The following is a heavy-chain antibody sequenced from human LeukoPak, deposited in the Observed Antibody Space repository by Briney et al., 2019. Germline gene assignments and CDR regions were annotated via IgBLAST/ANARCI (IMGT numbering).Heavy chain of an antibody. V-gene: IGHV3-30-3*01. CDR3: ARDYDSSGYYPPSFDY. CDR1: GFTFSSYA. CDR2: ISYDGSNK. D-gene: IGHD3-22*01. Sequence: PGGPLRLSCAASGFTFSSYAMHWVRQAPGKGLEGVAVISYDGSNKYYADSVKGRFTISRDNSKNTLYLQMNSLRAEDTAVYYCARDYDSSGYYPPSFDYWGQGTLVTVSS. J-gene: IGHJ4*02.